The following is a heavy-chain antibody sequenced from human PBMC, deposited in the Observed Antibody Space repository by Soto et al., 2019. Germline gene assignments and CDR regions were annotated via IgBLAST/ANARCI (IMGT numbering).Heavy chain of an antibody. D-gene: IGHD6-19*01. CDR3: AHRRSSGWNKSDFDY. CDR2: IYWDDDK. CDR1: GFSLSSSGVG. V-gene: IGHV2-5*02. J-gene: IGHJ4*02. Sequence: QITLKESGPTLVKPTQTLTLTCTFSGFSLSSSGVGVGWIRQPPGKALEWIALIYWDDDKRYSPSLKGRVTITKDTSRKHMALTMTNMDRVNTATYYCAHRRSSGWNKSDFDYWGQGTLVIVSS.